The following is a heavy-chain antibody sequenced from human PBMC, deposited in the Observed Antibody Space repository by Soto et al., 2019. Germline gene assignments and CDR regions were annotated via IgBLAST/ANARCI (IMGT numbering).Heavy chain of an antibody. V-gene: IGHV1-46*01. CDR3: ARDYYGILIGYLAAQGYYGMDV. CDR1: GYTFTSYY. D-gene: IGHD3-9*01. Sequence: ASVKVSCKASGYTFTSYYMHWVRQAPGQGLEWMGIINPSGGSTSYAQKFQGRVTMTRDTSTSTVYMELSSLRSEDTAVYYCARDYYGILIGYLAAQGYYGMDVWGQGTTVTVSS. J-gene: IGHJ6*02. CDR2: INPSGGST.